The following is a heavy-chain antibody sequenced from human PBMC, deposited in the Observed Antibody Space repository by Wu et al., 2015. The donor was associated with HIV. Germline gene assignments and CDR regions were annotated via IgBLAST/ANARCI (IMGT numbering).Heavy chain of an antibody. CDR3: ARDASPKDYGFGDFLGMDV. D-gene: IGHD3-10*01. J-gene: IGHJ6*02. CDR1: GGTFSSYA. CDR2: IIPIFGTA. Sequence: QVQLVQSGAEVKKPGSSVKVSCKASGGTFSSYAISWVRQAPGQGLEWMGRIIPIFGTANYAQKFQGRVTITADESTSTAYMELSSLRSEDTAVYYCARDASPKDYGFGDFLGMDVWGQGTTVTVSS. V-gene: IGHV1-69*13.